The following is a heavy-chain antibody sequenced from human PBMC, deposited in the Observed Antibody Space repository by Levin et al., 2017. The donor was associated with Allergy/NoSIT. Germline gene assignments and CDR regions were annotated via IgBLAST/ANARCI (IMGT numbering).Heavy chain of an antibody. CDR1: GYTFTSYD. CDR2: MNPNSGNT. J-gene: IGHJ6*02. D-gene: IGHD3-3*01. CDR3: ARTRTRAYYDFWSGYGYYYGMDV. V-gene: IGHV1-8*01. Sequence: ASVKVSCKASGYTFTSYDINWVRQATGQGLEWMGWMNPNSGNTGYAQKFQGRVTMTRNTSISTAYMELSSLRSEDTAVYYCARTRTRAYYDFWSGYGYYYGMDVWGQGTTVTVSS.